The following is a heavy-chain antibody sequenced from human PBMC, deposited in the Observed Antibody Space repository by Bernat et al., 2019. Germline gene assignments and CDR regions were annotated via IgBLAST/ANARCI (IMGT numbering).Heavy chain of an antibody. Sequence: QLQLQESGPGLVKPSETLSLTCTVSAGSISSHNYFWGWIREPPGKGLEWIGSVYSGGSTYYNPSLKGRVTISVDTSKNQFSLKLTSVTAADTDVYYCATPWRATYYYGSSGYYGWDAFDTWGQGTMVTVSS. CDR3: ATPWRATYYYGSSGYYGWDAFDT. CDR2: VYSGGST. CDR1: AGSISSHNYF. V-gene: IGHV4-39*01. D-gene: IGHD3-22*01. J-gene: IGHJ3*02.